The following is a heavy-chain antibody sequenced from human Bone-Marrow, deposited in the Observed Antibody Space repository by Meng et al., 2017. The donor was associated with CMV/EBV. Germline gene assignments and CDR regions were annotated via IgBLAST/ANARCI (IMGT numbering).Heavy chain of an antibody. Sequence: ASVKVSCKASGYTFTSYDINWVRQATGQGLEWMGWMNPNSGNTGYAQKFQGRVTMTRNTSISTAYMELSSLRSEDTAVYYCARDGVLRFLEWDNWFDPWGQGTLVTVSS. D-gene: IGHD3-3*01. CDR2: MNPNSGNT. J-gene: IGHJ5*02. V-gene: IGHV1-8*01. CDR3: ARDGVLRFLEWDNWFDP. CDR1: GYTFTSYD.